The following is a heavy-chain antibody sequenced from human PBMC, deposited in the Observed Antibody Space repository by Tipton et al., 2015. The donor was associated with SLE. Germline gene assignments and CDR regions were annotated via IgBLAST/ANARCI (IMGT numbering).Heavy chain of an antibody. CDR3: ARVPAVAGTGVAY. CDR1: GGSFSGYY. D-gene: IGHD6-19*01. Sequence: TLSLTCAVYGGSFSGYYWSWIRQPPGKGLEWVGEINHGGGTNYNPSLKSRVTISLDTSKNQFSLMVNSVTAADTAMYYCARVPAVAGTGVAYWGQGTLVTVSS. J-gene: IGHJ4*02. CDR2: INHGGGT. V-gene: IGHV4-34*01.